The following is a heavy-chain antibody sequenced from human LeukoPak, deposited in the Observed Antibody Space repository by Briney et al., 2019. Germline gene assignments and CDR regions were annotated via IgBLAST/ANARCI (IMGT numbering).Heavy chain of an antibody. D-gene: IGHD6-13*01. CDR2: ISSSSSYI. J-gene: IGHJ3*02. Sequence: PGGSLRLSCAASGFTFCSYSMNWVRQAPGKGLEWVSSISSSSSYIYYAHSVKGRFTISRDNAKNSLYLQMNSLRAEDTAVYYCARVTAAAGTGTFDIWGQGRVVNVSS. V-gene: IGHV3-21*04. CDR3: ARVTAAAGTGTFDI. CDR1: GFTFCSYS.